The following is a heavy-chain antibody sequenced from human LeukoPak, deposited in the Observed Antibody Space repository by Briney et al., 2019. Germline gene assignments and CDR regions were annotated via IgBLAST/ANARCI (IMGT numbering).Heavy chain of an antibody. J-gene: IGHJ4*02. CDR3: ARLYGNYQNYFDY. D-gene: IGHD1-7*01. CDR2: MYYRGNT. V-gene: IGHV4-39*07. Sequence: MSSETLSLTCTVSGGSISTITYYWGWIRQPPGKGLEWVGHMYYRGNTFYNPSLKSRVTISVDTSKNQFSLKLRSVTAADTAVYYCARLYGNYQNYFDYWGQGTLVTVSS. CDR1: GGSISTITYY.